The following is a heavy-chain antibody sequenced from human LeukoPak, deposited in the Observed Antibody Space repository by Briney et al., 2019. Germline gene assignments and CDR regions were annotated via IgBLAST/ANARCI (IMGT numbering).Heavy chain of an antibody. Sequence: PVGSLRLSCAASGFIFSSYSMNWVRQAPGKGLEWVSSISSSSSYIYYADSVKGRFTISRDNAKNSLYLQMNSLRAEDTAVYYCAELGITMIGGVWGKGTTVTISS. CDR2: ISSSSSYI. V-gene: IGHV3-21*01. CDR3: AELGITMIGGV. D-gene: IGHD3-10*02. CDR1: GFIFSSYS. J-gene: IGHJ6*04.